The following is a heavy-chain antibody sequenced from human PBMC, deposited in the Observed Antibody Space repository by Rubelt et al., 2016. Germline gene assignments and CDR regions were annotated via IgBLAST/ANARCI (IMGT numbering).Heavy chain of an antibody. CDR3: AREWGGSYDGLPDY. V-gene: IGHV3-33*08. D-gene: IGHD1-26*01. CDR1: GFTFSTYG. Sequence: VQLVESGGGLVQPGGSLRLSCAASGFTFSTYGMHWVRQAPGKGLEWVAVIWYDGSNTYYADSVKGRFSISRDNAKNALDLQRTSLSPDETAVYYCAREWGGSYDGLPDYWGQGALVTVSS. CDR2: IWYDGSNT. J-gene: IGHJ4*02.